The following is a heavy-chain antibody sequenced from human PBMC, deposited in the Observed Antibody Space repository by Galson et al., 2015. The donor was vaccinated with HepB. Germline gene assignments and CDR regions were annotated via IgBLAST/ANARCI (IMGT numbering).Heavy chain of an antibody. D-gene: IGHD3-3*01. V-gene: IGHV4-39*01. CDR3: ARHQYNDFWSGYQPFDN. CDR2: THYSGST. Sequence: LVKPTQTLTLTCTFSGFSLNTGGVGVGWIRQPPGKGLEWIGSTHYSGSTYYNTSLKSRVYISVDTSKNQFSLKLSSVIAADTAMYYCARHQYNDFWSGYQPFDNWGQGTLVTVSS. J-gene: IGHJ4*02. CDR1: GFSLNTGGVG.